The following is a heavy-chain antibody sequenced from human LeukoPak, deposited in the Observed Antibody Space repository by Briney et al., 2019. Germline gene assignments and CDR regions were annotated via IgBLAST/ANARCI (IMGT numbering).Heavy chain of an antibody. D-gene: IGHD6-6*01. CDR2: IRYDGSNK. CDR1: GFTFSSYG. V-gene: IGHV3-30*02. J-gene: IGHJ4*02. Sequence: PGGSLRLSCAASGFTFSSYGMHWVRQAPGKGLEWVAFIRYDGSNKYYADSVKGRFTISRDNSKNTLYLQMNSLRAEDTAVYYCAKDGNIEYSSSYLDYWGQGTLVTVSS. CDR3: AKDGNIEYSSSYLDY.